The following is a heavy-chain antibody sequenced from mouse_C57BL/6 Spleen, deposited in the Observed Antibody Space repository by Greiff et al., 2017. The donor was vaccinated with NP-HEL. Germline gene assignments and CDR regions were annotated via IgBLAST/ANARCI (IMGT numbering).Heavy chain of an antibody. CDR2: KWRGGST. V-gene: IGHV2-5*01. CDR1: GFSLTSYG. CDR3: ANPYDYDGWGFAY. J-gene: IGHJ3*01. Sequence: VQLMESGPGLVQPSQSLSITCTVSGFSLTSYGVHWVRQSPGKGLEWLGVKWRGGSTDYNAAFMSRLTITKDNSTSQVYFKMNSLQADDTAIYYCANPYDYDGWGFAYWGQGTLVTVSA. D-gene: IGHD2-4*01.